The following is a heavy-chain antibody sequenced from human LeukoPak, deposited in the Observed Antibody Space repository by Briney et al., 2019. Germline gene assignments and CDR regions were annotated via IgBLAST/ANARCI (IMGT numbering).Heavy chain of an antibody. D-gene: IGHD6-13*01. CDR3: ARVSSAGSWQDLLVEKEDY. CDR1: GGTFSSYA. V-gene: IGHV1-69*06. Sequence: GASVKVSCKASGGTFSSYAISWVRQAPGQRLEWMGGIIPIFGTANYAQKFQGRVTITADKSTSTAYMELSSLRSEDTAVYYCARVSSAGSWQDLLVEKEDYWGQGTLVTVSS. J-gene: IGHJ4*02. CDR2: IIPIFGTA.